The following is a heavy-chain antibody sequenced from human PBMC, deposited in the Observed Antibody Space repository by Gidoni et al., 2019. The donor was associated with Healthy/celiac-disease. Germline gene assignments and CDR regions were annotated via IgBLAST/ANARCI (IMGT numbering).Heavy chain of an antibody. CDR2: ISYDGSNK. V-gene: IGHV3-30*04. J-gene: IGHJ4*02. Sequence: QVQLVESGGGVVQPGRSLRLSCAASGFPFSSYAMHWVRQAPGKGLEWVAVISYDGSNKYYADSVKGRFTISRDNSKNTLYLQMNSLRAEDTAVYYCARDSPPAAGSFDYWGQGTLVTVSS. D-gene: IGHD6-13*01. CDR3: ARDSPPAAGSFDY. CDR1: GFPFSSYA.